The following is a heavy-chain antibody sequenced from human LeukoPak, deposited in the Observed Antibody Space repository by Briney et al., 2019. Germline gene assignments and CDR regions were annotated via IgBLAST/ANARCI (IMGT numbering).Heavy chain of an antibody. CDR3: ARDSIVGATPFDY. V-gene: IGHV3-74*01. Sequence: PGGSLRLSCAASGFTFSSNWMHWVRQAPGKGLVWVSRINSDGSSTSYADSVKGRFTISRDNAKNTLYLQMNSLRAEDTAVYYCARDSIVGATPFDYWGQGTLVTVSS. CDR2: INSDGSST. D-gene: IGHD1-26*01. CDR1: GFTFSSNW. J-gene: IGHJ4*02.